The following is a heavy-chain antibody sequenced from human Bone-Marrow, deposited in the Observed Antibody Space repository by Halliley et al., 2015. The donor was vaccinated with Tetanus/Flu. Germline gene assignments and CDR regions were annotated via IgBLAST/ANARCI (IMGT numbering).Heavy chain of an antibody. CDR2: IYYTGNT. CDR3: ARGTGWTPHD. J-gene: IGHJ4*02. CDR1: GDSISGYY. Sequence: LRLSCSVSGDSISGYYWNWIRQPPGKGLEWIANIYYTGNTNYNPSLKSRVTISVDTSKNQFSLNLNSVIAADTAVYYCARGTGWTPHDWGQGTLVTVSS. V-gene: IGHV4-59*01. D-gene: IGHD3-3*01.